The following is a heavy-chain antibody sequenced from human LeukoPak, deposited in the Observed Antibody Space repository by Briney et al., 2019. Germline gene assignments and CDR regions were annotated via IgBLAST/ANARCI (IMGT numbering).Heavy chain of an antibody. CDR1: GGSISSGSYY. V-gene: IGHV4-61*02. J-gene: IGHJ4*02. CDR3: ARGFDGGVAPARLDY. Sequence: SETLSFTCTVSGGSISSGSYYWSWIRQPAGKGLEWLGRIYTSGSTNYNPSLKSRVTISVDTSKNQFSLKLSSVTAADTAVYYCARGFDGGVAPARLDYRGQGTLVTVSS. D-gene: IGHD2-15*01. CDR2: IYTSGST.